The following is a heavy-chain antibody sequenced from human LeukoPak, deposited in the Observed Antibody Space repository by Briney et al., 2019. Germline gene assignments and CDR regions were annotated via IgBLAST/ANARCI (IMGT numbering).Heavy chain of an antibody. CDR1: GYTFTGYY. CDR3: AREGGITMVRPHWYFDL. D-gene: IGHD3-10*01. V-gene: IGHV1-46*01. J-gene: IGHJ2*01. Sequence: GASVKVSCKASGYTFTGYYMHWVRQAPGQGLEWMGIINPSGGSTSYAQKFQGRVTMTRDMSTSTVYMELSSLRSEDTAVYYCAREGGITMVRPHWYFDLWGRGTLVTVSS. CDR2: INPSGGST.